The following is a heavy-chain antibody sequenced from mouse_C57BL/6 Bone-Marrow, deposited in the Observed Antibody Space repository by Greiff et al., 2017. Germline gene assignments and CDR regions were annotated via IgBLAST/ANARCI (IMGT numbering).Heavy chain of an antibody. CDR2: IDPSDSYT. V-gene: IGHV1-59*01. J-gene: IGHJ2*01. Sequence: QVQLQQPGAELVRPGTSVKLSCKASGYTFTSYWMHWVKQRPGQGLGWIGVIDPSDSYTNYNQKFKGKATLTVDTSSSTAYMQLSSLTSEDAAVYYCARSLSYFDYWGQGTTLTVSS. CDR3: ARSLSYFDY. CDR1: GYTFTSYW. D-gene: IGHD6-1*01.